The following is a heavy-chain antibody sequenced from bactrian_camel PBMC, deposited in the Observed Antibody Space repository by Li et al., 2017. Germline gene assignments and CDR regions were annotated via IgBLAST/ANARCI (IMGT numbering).Heavy chain of an antibody. Sequence: HVQLVESGENSVQAGGSVRLSCRALNVGWYRRAPGRECELVASTISDDGTPYYADSVKGRFTDSTDNTRNRMYLQMDSLIPDDTATYHCAARTKFTELVCSIDEGTQVTVS. CDR1: N. CDR2: TISDDGTP. V-gene: IGHV3S53*01. D-gene: IGHD7*01. J-gene: IGHJ4*01.